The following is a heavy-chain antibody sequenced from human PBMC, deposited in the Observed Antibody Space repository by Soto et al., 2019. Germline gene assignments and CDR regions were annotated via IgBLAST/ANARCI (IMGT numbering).Heavy chain of an antibody. Sequence: QVQLQESGPGLVKASQTLSLTCTVSGGSISSGGYYWSWIRQHPGKGLEWIGYVHNSGSTYSNPSVKSRATILMDTSKNQFSLRLTSVTAADTAVYYCARPTGNRFDSWGQGSLVTVSS. CDR2: VHNSGST. V-gene: IGHV4-31*03. J-gene: IGHJ4*02. CDR1: GGSISSGGYY. D-gene: IGHD1-1*01. CDR3: ARPTGNRFDS.